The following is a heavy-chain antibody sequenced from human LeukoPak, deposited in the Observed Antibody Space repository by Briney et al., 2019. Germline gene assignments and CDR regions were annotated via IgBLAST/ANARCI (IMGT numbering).Heavy chain of an antibody. J-gene: IGHJ6*02. D-gene: IGHD3-10*01. V-gene: IGHV1-18*01. Sequence: ASVKVSCEASGYTFTSYGISWVRQAPGQGLEWMGWISAYNGNTNYAQKLQGRVTMTTDTSTSTAYMELRSLRSDDTAVYYCARDTSHGSGSYYNVGYYYYGMDVWGQGTTVTVSS. CDR1: GYTFTSYG. CDR3: ARDTSHGSGSYYNVGYYYYGMDV. CDR2: ISAYNGNT.